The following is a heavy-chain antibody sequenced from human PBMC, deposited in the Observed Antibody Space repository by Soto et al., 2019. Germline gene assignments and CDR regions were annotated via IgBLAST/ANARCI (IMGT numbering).Heavy chain of an antibody. V-gene: IGHV4-34*01. CDR3: ASRMGSGRYYFDY. CDR2: INHSGST. J-gene: IGHJ4*02. D-gene: IGHD3-10*01. Sequence: SETLSLTCAIYGGSFSYYYGSWIRQSPGKGLEWIGEINHSGSTNYNPSLKSRVTLSIDTSKNQFSLKLNSVTAADTAVFYCASRMGSGRYYFDYWGQGALVTVSS. CDR1: GGSFSYYY.